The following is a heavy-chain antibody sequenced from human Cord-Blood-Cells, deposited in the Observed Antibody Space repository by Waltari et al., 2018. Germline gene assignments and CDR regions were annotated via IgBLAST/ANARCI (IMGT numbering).Heavy chain of an antibody. Sequence: EVQLVESGVGWLQPGGSLRLSCAASGFTASSSYMSCVLQAPGKGLEWVSVIYSGGSTYYADSVKGRFTISRDNSKNTLYLQMNSLRAEDTAVYYCAREIVQQLVRGAFDIWGQGTMVTVSS. D-gene: IGHD6-13*01. V-gene: IGHV3-53*01. J-gene: IGHJ3*02. CDR2: IYSGGST. CDR3: AREIVQQLVRGAFDI. CDR1: GFTASSSY.